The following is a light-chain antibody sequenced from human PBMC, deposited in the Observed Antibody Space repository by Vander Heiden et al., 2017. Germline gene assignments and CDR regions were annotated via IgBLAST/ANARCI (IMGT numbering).Light chain of an antibody. CDR1: SSNIGTNY. CDR2: DKK. J-gene: IGLJ3*02. CDR3: CKSDNSISARWV. V-gene: IGLV1-51*02. Sequence: QSVLTQPPSVSAAPGQQVTISCYGSSSNIGTNYVSWYQQLPGTAPKLLIEDKKKRPSGIPDRFSCSNACTYATPVTTARQTGDEADEYCCKSDNSISARWVFGTGTKLTVL.